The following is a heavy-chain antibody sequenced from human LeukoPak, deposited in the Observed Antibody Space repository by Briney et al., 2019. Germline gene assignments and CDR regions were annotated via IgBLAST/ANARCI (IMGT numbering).Heavy chain of an antibody. V-gene: IGHV4-59*12. Sequence: SETLSLTCAVSGGSISSYYWTWIRQPPGKGLEWIGFIYYTGNTNSNPSLKSRVIISLETSKNQFSLKLNSVTAADTAVYFCAAGWGIDSSDFWGHGTMVIVSS. J-gene: IGHJ3*01. CDR3: AAGWGIDSSDF. CDR2: IYYTGNT. CDR1: GGSISSYY. D-gene: IGHD6-19*01.